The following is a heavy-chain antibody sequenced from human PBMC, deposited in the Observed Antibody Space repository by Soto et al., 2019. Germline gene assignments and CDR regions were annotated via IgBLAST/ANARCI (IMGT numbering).Heavy chain of an antibody. Sequence: SETLSLTCAVSGDSIDGSNWWSWLRQPPGKGLEWIAEIYHGGSTNYNPSLQGRVTISVDKSKNQFSPQLTSVTAADTAVYYCARGITGTYWGQGTLVTVSS. CDR2: IYHGGST. V-gene: IGHV4-4*02. CDR3: ARGITGTY. D-gene: IGHD1-20*01. CDR1: GDSIDGSNW. J-gene: IGHJ4*02.